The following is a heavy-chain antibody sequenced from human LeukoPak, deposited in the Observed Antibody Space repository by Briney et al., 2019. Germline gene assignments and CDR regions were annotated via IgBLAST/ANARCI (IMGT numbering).Heavy chain of an antibody. Sequence: ASVKVSCKASGYTVTGYYMHWVRQAPGQGLEWMGWINPNSGGTNYAQKFQGRVTMTRDTSISTAYMELSRLRSDDTAVYYCARVYYYDSSGYDFDYWGQGTLVTVSS. V-gene: IGHV1-2*02. CDR3: ARVYYYDSSGYDFDY. J-gene: IGHJ4*02. D-gene: IGHD3-22*01. CDR2: INPNSGGT. CDR1: GYTVTGYY.